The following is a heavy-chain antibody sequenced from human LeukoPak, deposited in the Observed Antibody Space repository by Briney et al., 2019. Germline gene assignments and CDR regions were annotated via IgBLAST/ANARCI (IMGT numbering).Heavy chain of an antibody. D-gene: IGHD5-18*01. J-gene: IGHJ2*01. CDR2: INHSGST. V-gene: IGHV4-34*01. CDR3: ARGKARGYSYGHWYFDL. CDR1: GGSFSGYY. Sequence: SETLSLTCAVYGGSFSGYYWSWIRQPPGKGLEWIGEINHSGSTNYNPSLKSRVTISVDTSNNQFSLKLSSVTAADTAVYYCARGKARGYSYGHWYFDLWGRGTLVTVSS.